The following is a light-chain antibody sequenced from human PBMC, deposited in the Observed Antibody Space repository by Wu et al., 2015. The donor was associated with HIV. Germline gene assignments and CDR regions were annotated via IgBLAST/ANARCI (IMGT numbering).Light chain of an antibody. Sequence: DIQMTQSPSTLSASVGDRVTITCRASQTINSWLAWYQQKPGKAPKLLIYKASSLENGVASRFSGSGSGTEFTLTINSLQPDDFATYYCQEYQSFSGTFGQGTKVEIK. CDR1: QTINSW. CDR2: KAS. J-gene: IGKJ1*01. CDR3: QEYQSFSGT. V-gene: IGKV1-5*03.